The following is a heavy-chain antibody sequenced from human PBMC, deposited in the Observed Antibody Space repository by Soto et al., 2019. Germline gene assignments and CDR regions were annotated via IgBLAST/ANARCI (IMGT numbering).Heavy chain of an antibody. CDR1: GGTFSSYA. V-gene: IGHV1-69*12. CDR2: IIPIFGTA. J-gene: IGHJ6*02. CDR3: ARADSNWNYYYYYGMDV. Sequence: QVQLVQSGAEVKKPGSSVKVSCKASGGTFSSYAISWVRQAPGQGLEWMGGIIPIFGTANYAQKFQGRVTITADESXSTXYMELSSLRSEDTAVYYCARADSNWNYYYYYGMDVWGQGTTVTVSS. D-gene: IGHD1-20*01.